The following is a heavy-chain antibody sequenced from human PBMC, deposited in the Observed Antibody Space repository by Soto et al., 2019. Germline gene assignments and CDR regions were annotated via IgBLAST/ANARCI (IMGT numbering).Heavy chain of an antibody. D-gene: IGHD5-12*01. CDR1: GFTFGSYA. J-gene: IGHJ6*02. V-gene: IGHV3-23*01. Sequence: GGSLRLSCAASGFTFGSYAMSWVRQAPGKGLEWVSAISGSGGSTYYADSVKGRFTISRDNSKNTLYLQMNSLRAEDTAVYYCAKDPVDIVAKGELGYYYGMDVWGQGTTVTVSS. CDR3: AKDPVDIVAKGELGYYYGMDV. CDR2: ISGSGGST.